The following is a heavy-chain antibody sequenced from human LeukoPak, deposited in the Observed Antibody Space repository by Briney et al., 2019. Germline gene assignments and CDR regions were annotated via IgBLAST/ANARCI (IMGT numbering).Heavy chain of an antibody. J-gene: IGHJ4*02. V-gene: IGHV3-23*01. CDR2: ISGCGGST. CDR1: GSTFSCYA. D-gene: IGHD2-8*01. CDR3: ARVYCTNGVCYTGVYYFDY. Sequence: HAGGSVRLSCAASGSTFSCYAMSWVRQAPGEGLEWVSAISGCGGSTYYADSVKGRFTISRDNSKNTLYLQMNSLRAEDTAVYYCARVYCTNGVCYTGVYYFDYWGQGTLVTVSS.